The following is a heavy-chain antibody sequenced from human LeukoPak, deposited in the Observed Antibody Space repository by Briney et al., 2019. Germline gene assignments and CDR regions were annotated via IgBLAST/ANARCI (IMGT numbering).Heavy chain of an antibody. CDR1: GYTFTSYA. J-gene: IGHJ4*02. CDR2: ISAYNGNT. Sequence: ASVKVSCKASGYTFTSYAISWVRQAPGQGLEWMGWISAYNGNTNYAQKLQGRVTMTTDTSTSTAYMELRSLRSDDTAVYYCARGRAPLYSGSYPTFDYWGQGTLVTVSS. CDR3: ARGRAPLYSGSYPTFDY. V-gene: IGHV1-18*01. D-gene: IGHD1-26*01.